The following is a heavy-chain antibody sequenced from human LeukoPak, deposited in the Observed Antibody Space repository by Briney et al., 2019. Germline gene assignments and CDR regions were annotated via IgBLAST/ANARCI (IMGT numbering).Heavy chain of an antibody. Sequence: SQTLSLTCPISEGGLSHAGCFWSWVRQRPGKGLEWMGYMDHSGRSYYSPSLESRVVISVDTSKNQVSLTVRSVTAADTAVYYCARDAGYGMDVWGQGTTVTVSS. CDR3: ARDAGYGMDV. CDR2: MDHSGRS. J-gene: IGHJ6*02. V-gene: IGHV4-31*03. CDR1: EGGLSHAGCF.